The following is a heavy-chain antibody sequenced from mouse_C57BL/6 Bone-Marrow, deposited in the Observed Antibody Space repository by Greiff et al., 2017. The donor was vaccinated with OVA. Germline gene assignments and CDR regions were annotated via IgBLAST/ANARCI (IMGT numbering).Heavy chain of an antibody. Sequence: QVQLQQPGAELVKPGASVKLSCKASGYTFTSYWMHWVKQRPGQGLEWIGMIHPNSGSTNYNEKFKSKASLTVDKSSSTAYMRLSSLTSEDSAVYYCAGLGRRFAYWGQGTLVTVSA. CDR1: GYTFTSYW. V-gene: IGHV1-64*01. D-gene: IGHD4-1*01. J-gene: IGHJ3*01. CDR3: AGLGRRFAY. CDR2: IHPNSGST.